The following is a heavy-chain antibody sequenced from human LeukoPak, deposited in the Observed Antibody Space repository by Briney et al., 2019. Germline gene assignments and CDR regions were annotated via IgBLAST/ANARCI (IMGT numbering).Heavy chain of an antibody. CDR1: GGSIHNFY. Sequence: SETLSLTCTISGGSIHNFYWSWIRHPPGKGLEWIGYISYSGNTNYSPSLKSRVTISFDTSSNRFSLNLSSVTAADTAVYYCARRGGYTGYDRDWGQGTLVTVSS. J-gene: IGHJ4*02. V-gene: IGHV4-59*08. CDR3: ARRGGYTGYDRD. CDR2: ISYSGNT. D-gene: IGHD5-12*01.